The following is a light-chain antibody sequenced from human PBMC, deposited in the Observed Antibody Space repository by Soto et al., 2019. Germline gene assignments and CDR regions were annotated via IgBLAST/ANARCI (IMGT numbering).Light chain of an antibody. CDR3: QQSHTNPLT. CDR2: SAS. CDR1: QSISRY. V-gene: IGKV1-39*01. Sequence: DIPMTQSPSSLSASVGDSVTISCRASQSISRYLNWYQQKPGKAPKLLIFSASGLQSVVPSRFSGGGYGTEFTLTISSLQLEDFATYYCQQSHTNPLTFGGGTKVEIK. J-gene: IGKJ4*01.